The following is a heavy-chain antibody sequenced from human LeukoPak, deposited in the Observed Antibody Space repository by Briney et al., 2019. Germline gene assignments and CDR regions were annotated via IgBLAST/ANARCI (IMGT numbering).Heavy chain of an antibody. CDR1: GFTFSSYW. D-gene: IGHD3-9*01. CDR3: ARESRGYDILTGKYHRGYYSYYMDV. CDR2: VKQDGSEK. Sequence: GGSLRLSCAASGFTFSSYWMSWVRQAPGKGLEWVANVKQDGSEKYYVDSVKGRFTISRDTAKNSLFLQMNSLRAEDTAVYYCARESRGYDILTGKYHRGYYSYYMDVWGKGTTVTVSS. V-gene: IGHV3-7*01. J-gene: IGHJ6*03.